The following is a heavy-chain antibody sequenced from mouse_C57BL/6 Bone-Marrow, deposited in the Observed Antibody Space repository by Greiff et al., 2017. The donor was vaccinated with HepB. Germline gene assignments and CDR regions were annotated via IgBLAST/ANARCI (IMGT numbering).Heavy chain of an antibody. CDR2: IDPSDSYT. D-gene: IGHD2-12*01. CDR1: GYTFTSYW. Sequence: QVQLKQPGAELVMPGASVKLSCKASGYTFTSYWMHWVKQRPGQGLEWIGEIDPSDSYTNYNQKFKGKSTLTVDKSSSTAYMQLSSLTSEDSAVYYCARRRRVAYFDYWGQGTTLTVSS. V-gene: IGHV1-69*01. CDR3: ARRRRVAYFDY. J-gene: IGHJ2*01.